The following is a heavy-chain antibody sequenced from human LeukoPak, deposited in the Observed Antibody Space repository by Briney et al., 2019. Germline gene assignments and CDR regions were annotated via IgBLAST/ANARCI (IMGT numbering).Heavy chain of an antibody. J-gene: IGHJ4*02. CDR1: GLTLSNYW. V-gene: IGHV3-7*03. CDR2: IKPDGSEK. Sequence: TGGSLRLSCTASGLTLSNYWMIWVRQAPGKGLQWVAKIKPDGSEKYYVDSVKGRFTISRDNAENSLYLQMNSLRVEDTAVYYCAARSSGNPYFWGQGTLVTVSS. D-gene: IGHD1-26*01. CDR3: AARSSGNPYF.